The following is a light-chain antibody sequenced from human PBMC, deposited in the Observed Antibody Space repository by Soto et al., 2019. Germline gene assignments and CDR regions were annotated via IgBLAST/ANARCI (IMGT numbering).Light chain of an antibody. Sequence: AIQMTQSPSSLSASVGDRVPITCRASQGIRNDLGWYQQKPGKAPKLLIYAASSLQSGVPSRFSRSGSGTDFTLTISSLQPEDFATYYCLQDYNYPWTFGQGTKVEIK. CDR2: AAS. J-gene: IGKJ1*01. CDR1: QGIRND. CDR3: LQDYNYPWT. V-gene: IGKV1-6*01.